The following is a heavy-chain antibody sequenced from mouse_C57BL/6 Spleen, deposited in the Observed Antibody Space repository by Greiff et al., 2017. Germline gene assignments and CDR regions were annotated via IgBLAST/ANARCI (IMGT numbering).Heavy chain of an antibody. CDR2: IHPNSGST. D-gene: IGHD1-1*01. CDR1: GYTFTSYW. CDR3: ARGWVCYGSSPLFDY. V-gene: IGHV1-64*01. Sequence: QVQLQQPGAELVKPGASVKLSCKASGYTFTSYWMHWVKQRPGQGLEWIGMIHPNSGSTNYNEKFKSKATLTVAKSSSTAYMQLSSLTSEDSAVYYCARGWVCYGSSPLFDYWGQGTTLTVSS. J-gene: IGHJ2*01.